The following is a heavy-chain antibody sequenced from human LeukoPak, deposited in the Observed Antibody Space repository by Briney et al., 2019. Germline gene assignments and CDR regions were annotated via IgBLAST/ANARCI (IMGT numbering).Heavy chain of an antibody. CDR1: GGSISSSDHY. CDR3: ARQWLVSPLFDY. Sequence: PSETLSLTCTVSGGSISSSDHYWGWIRQPPGKGLEWIGEINHSGSTNYNPSLRSRVTVSVHTSKNQLSLKLSSVTAADTAVYYCARQWLVSPLFDYWGQGTLVTVSS. J-gene: IGHJ4*02. V-gene: IGHV4-39*01. CDR2: INHSGST. D-gene: IGHD6-19*01.